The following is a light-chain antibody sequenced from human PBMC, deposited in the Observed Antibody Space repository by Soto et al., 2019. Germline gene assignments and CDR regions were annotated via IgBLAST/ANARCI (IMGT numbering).Light chain of an antibody. CDR3: QKSSNWPQIN. V-gene: IGKV3-11*01. CDR2: DAS. J-gene: IGKJ5*01. Sequence: EILMTQSSATFSQSPGERDTLSCRSSQSVSSYLAWYQQKPGQAPRLLIYDASNRATGIPDRFSGSGSGTDFTLTIRRLEPEDFAVYYCQKSSNWPQINFGNGQRLELK. CDR1: QSVSSY.